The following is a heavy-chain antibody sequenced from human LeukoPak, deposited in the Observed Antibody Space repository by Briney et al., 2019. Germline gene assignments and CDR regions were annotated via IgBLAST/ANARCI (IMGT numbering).Heavy chain of an antibody. V-gene: IGHV1-69*04. CDR1: GGTFSSYA. D-gene: IGHD1-26*01. CDR2: IIPILGIA. CDR3: AGSKTWELLRNYFDH. J-gene: IGHJ4*02. Sequence: ASVKVSCKASGGTFSSYAISWVRQAPGQGLEWMGRIIPILGIANYAQKFQGRVTITADESTSTAYMELSSLRSEDTAVYYCAGSKTWELLRNYFDHWGQGTLVTVSS.